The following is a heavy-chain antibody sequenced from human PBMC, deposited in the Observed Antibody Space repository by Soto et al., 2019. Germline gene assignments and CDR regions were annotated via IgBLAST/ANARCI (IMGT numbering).Heavy chain of an antibody. Sequence: SVKVSCKASGGTFSSYAISWVRQAPGQGLEWMGGIIPIFGTANYAQKFQGRVTITADESTSTAYMELSSLRSEDTAVYYCARVGMATISRYFDYWGQGTLVTVSS. D-gene: IGHD5-12*01. V-gene: IGHV1-69*13. J-gene: IGHJ4*02. CDR3: ARVGMATISRYFDY. CDR2: IIPIFGTA. CDR1: GGTFSSYA.